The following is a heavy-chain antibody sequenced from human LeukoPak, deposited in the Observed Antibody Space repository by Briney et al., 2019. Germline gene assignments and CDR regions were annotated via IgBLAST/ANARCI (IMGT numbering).Heavy chain of an antibody. CDR1: GGSVSSGSYY. Sequence: PPETLSLTCTVSGGSVSSGSYYWSWIRQPPGKGLEWIGYIYYSGSTNYNPSLKSRVTVSVDTSKNQFSLKLSSVTAADTAVYYCARYYVWGSYRSFGAFDIWGQGTMVTVSS. V-gene: IGHV4-61*01. CDR2: IYYSGST. J-gene: IGHJ3*02. D-gene: IGHD3-16*02. CDR3: ARYYVWGSYRSFGAFDI.